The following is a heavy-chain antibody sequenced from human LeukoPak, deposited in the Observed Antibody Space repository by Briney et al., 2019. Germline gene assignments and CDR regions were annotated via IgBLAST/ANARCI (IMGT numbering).Heavy chain of an antibody. Sequence: SETLSLTCTVSGGSISSNYWSWIRQPPGKGLEWIGNIQYTGSTNYNPSLKSRVIISLDTSKTQFSLKVGSVTAADTAVYYCAGPGIAAAIWGQGTMVTVSS. CDR3: AGPGIAAAI. V-gene: IGHV4-59*01. J-gene: IGHJ3*02. CDR2: IQYTGST. D-gene: IGHD6-13*01. CDR1: GGSISSNY.